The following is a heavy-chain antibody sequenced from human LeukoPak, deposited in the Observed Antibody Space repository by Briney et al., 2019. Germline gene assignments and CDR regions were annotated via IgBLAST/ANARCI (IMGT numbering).Heavy chain of an antibody. CDR1: GYTFTSYA. CDR3: ARDRITIFGVVITKLDY. J-gene: IGHJ4*02. V-gene: IGHV1-3*01. D-gene: IGHD3-3*01. CDR2: INAGNGNT. Sequence: ASVKVSCKASGYTFTSYAMHWVRQAPGQRLEWMGWINAGNGNTKYSQKFQGRVTITRDTSASTAYMGLSSLRSEDTAVYYCARDRITIFGVVITKLDYWGQGTLVTVSS.